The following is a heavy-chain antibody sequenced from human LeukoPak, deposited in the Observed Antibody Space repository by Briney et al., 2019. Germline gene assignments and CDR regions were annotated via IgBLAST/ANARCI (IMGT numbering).Heavy chain of an antibody. D-gene: IGHD2-2*01. CDR2: IYYSGST. CDR3: ARGRYNRFSCSSTSCYLDAFDI. J-gene: IGHJ3*02. CDR1: GGSISSSSYY. V-gene: IGHV4-39*01. Sequence: SETLSLTCTVSGGSISSSSYYWGWIRQPPGKGLEWIGSIYYSGSTYYNPSLKSRVTISVDTSKNQFSLKLSSVTAADTAVYYCARGRYNRFSCSSTSCYLDAFDIWGQGTMVTVSS.